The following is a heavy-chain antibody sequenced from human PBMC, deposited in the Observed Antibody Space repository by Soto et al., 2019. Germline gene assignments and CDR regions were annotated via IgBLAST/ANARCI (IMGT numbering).Heavy chain of an antibody. Sequence: HPGGSLRLSCAASGFTFSSYAMHWVRQAPGKGLEWVAVISYDGSNKYYADSVKGRFTISRDNSKNTLYLQMNSLRAEDTAVYYCARVRQVRGIAVAGPFDYWGQGTLVTVSS. CDR2: ISYDGSNK. V-gene: IGHV3-30-3*01. CDR1: GFTFSSYA. CDR3: ARVRQVRGIAVAGPFDY. D-gene: IGHD6-19*01. J-gene: IGHJ4*02.